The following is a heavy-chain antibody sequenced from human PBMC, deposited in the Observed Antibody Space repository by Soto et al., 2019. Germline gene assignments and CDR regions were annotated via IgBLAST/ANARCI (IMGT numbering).Heavy chain of an antibody. CDR1: GFTFTNYG. Sequence: GGSLRLSCAASGFTFTNYGMHWVRQAPGKGLEWVAIIWYDGSNKYYADSVKGRFTISRDNSENTVTLQMNSLRAEDTAVYYCAAGEPLNYRGQGTMVPVYS. CDR3: AAGEPLNY. V-gene: IGHV3-33*01. CDR2: IWYDGSNK. D-gene: IGHD3-10*01. J-gene: IGHJ4*02.